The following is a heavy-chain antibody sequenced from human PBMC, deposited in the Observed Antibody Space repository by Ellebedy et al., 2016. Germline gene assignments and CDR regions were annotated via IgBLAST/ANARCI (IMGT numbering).Heavy chain of an antibody. D-gene: IGHD3-10*01. CDR1: EFTFSDYY. V-gene: IGHV3-11*01. Sequence: GGSLRLXXAASEFTFSDYYMSWIRQAPGKGLEWVSYISSSGSTIYYADSVKGRFTISRDNAKNTLYLQMNSLRADDTAVYYCASFGPRQEFPFDYWGQGTLVTVSS. J-gene: IGHJ4*02. CDR2: ISSSGSTI. CDR3: ASFGPRQEFPFDY.